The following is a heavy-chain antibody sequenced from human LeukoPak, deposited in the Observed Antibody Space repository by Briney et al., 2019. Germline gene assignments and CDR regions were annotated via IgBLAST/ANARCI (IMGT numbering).Heavy chain of an antibody. CDR2: IHHSGST. CDR3: AKDPGLDYGGEC. Sequence: SETLSLTCTVSGYSISSGYFWGWIRQPPGRGLEWIGNIHHSGSTFYTPSLKSRVTISVHTSQNQFSLRLSSVTAADTAVYYCAKDPGLDYGGECWGQGILLTVSS. CDR1: GYSISSGYF. V-gene: IGHV4-38-2*02. D-gene: IGHD4-17*01. J-gene: IGHJ4*02.